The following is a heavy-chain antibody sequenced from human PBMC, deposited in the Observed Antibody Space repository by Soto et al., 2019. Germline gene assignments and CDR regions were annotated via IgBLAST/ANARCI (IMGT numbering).Heavy chain of an antibody. CDR1: GGSVSNNNW. Sequence: QVQLQESGPGLVKPSGTLTLSCAVSGGSVSNNNWWSCVRQSPGNGLEWIGEIHHSGGTSYNPSLERRATLSVDKSKNELALRLNYVTAADTFVYYCTKNSAYALDYWGLGILVTVSS. V-gene: IGHV4-4*02. J-gene: IGHJ4*02. CDR2: IHHSGGT. D-gene: IGHD5-12*01. CDR3: TKNSAYALDY.